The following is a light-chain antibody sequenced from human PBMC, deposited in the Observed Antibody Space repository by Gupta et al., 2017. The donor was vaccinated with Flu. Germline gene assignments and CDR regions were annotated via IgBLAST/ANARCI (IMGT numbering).Light chain of an antibody. Sequence: EIVLTQSPGTLSLSPGDRATLSCRATETLSSHVAWYQQRPGQAPRLLIHSASSRGTGVPDRFSGSGSGTDFTLSISSLEPEDFAVYFCQQYGSSPGTFGQGTQVEMK. CDR2: SAS. V-gene: IGKV3-20*01. CDR3: QQYGSSPGT. CDR1: ETLSSH. J-gene: IGKJ1*01.